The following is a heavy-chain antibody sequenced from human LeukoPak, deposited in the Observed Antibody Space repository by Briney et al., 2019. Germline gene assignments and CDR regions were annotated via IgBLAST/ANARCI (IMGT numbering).Heavy chain of an antibody. CDR3: AKVLYDCTGATCSDYYYFYMDV. V-gene: IGHV3-30*02. D-gene: IGHD2-8*02. Sequence: PGGSLRLSCAASGFTFSNYAMHWVRQAPGKGLEWVAFIRSDGSNRYYGDSMRGRFTISRDNSKNALYLHMSSLRAEDTAVYYCAKVLYDCTGATCSDYYYFYMDVWGKGTTVTISS. J-gene: IGHJ6*03. CDR1: GFTFSNYA. CDR2: IRSDGSNR.